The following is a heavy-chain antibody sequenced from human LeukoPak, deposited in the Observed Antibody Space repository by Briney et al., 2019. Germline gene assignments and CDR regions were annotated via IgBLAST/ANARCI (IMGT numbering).Heavy chain of an antibody. CDR1: GYTFTSYD. CDR3: ARGDGSAGSYYYYYYGMDV. V-gene: IGHV1-8*01. CDR2: KNPNSGNT. D-gene: IGHD6-13*01. Sequence: ASVKVSCKASGYTFTSYDINWVRQATGQGLEWMGWKNPNSGNTGYAQKFQGRVTMTRNTSISTAYMELSSLRSEDTAVYYCARGDGSAGSYYYYYYGMDVRGQGTTVTVSS. J-gene: IGHJ6*02.